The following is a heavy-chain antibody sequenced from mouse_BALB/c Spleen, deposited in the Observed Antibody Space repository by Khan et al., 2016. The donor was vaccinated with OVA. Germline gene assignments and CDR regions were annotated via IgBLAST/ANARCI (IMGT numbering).Heavy chain of an antibody. CDR3: ARGGAVVPYWYFDV. V-gene: IGHV3-6*02. CDR1: GYSITSGYR. J-gene: IGHJ1*01. CDR2: ISYDGSN. D-gene: IGHD6-1*01. Sequence: EVQLQESGPGLVKPSQSLSLTCSVTGYSITSGYRWNWIRQFPGNKLEWMGYISYDGSNNYNPSLKNRISITRDTSKNQFFLKLNSVTTEDTATYYWARGGAVVPYWYFDVWGAGTTVTVSS.